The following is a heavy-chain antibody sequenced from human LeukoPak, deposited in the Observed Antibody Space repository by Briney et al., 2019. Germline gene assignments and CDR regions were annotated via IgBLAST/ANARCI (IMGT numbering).Heavy chain of an antibody. V-gene: IGHV3-30-3*01. J-gene: IGHJ4*02. CDR3: AREVAAAGTGIDY. Sequence: GGSLRLSCAASGFTFSSYAMHWVRQAPGKGLEWVAVISYDGSNKYYADSVKGRFTISRDNSKNTLYLQMNSLRAEDTAVYYCAREVAAAGTGIDYWGQGTLVTVSS. CDR1: GFTFSSYA. D-gene: IGHD6-13*01. CDR2: ISYDGSNK.